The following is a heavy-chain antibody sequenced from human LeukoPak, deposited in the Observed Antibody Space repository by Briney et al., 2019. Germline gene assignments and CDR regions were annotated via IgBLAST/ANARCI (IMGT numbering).Heavy chain of an antibody. Sequence: GGSLRLSCAASGFTFSSYGMHWVRQAPGKGLEWVAFIRYDGSNKYYADSVKGRFTISRDNSKNTLYLQMNSLRAEDTAVYYCARPPGQIRYFDLFGYWGQGTLVTVSS. CDR1: GFTFSSYG. CDR2: IRYDGSNK. V-gene: IGHV3-30*02. J-gene: IGHJ4*02. D-gene: IGHD3-9*01. CDR3: ARPPGQIRYFDLFGY.